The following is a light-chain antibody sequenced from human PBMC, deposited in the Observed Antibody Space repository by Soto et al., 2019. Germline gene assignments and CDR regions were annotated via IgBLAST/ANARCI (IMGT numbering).Light chain of an antibody. V-gene: IGLV2-14*01. Sequence: QSALTQPASVSGSPGQSITISCTGTSSDVGGYNYVSWYQQHPGKAPKLMLYEVSNRPSGVSNRFSGSKSGNTASLTISGLQAEDEADYYCSSYTTSTTLVVFGGGTQLTVL. CDR2: EVS. CDR1: SSDVGGYNY. CDR3: SSYTTSTTLVV. J-gene: IGLJ2*01.